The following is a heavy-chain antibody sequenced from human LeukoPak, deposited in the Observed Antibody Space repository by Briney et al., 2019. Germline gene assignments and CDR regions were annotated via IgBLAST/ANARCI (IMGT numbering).Heavy chain of an antibody. CDR3: ARDFPHYYDSMGFDY. Sequence: SETLSLTCTVSGGSISSSSYYWGWIRQPPGKGLEWIGSIYYSGSTYYNPSLKSRVTISVDTSKNQFSLKLSSVTAADTAVYYCARDFPHYYDSMGFDYWGQGTLVTVSS. J-gene: IGHJ4*02. V-gene: IGHV4-39*02. CDR2: IYYSGST. D-gene: IGHD3-22*01. CDR1: GGSISSSSYY.